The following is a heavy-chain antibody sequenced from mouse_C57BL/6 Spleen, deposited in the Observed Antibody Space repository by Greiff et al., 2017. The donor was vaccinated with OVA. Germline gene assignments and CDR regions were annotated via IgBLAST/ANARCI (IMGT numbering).Heavy chain of an antibody. V-gene: IGHV1-69*01. Sequence: QVQLQQPGAELVMPGASVKLSCKASGYTFTSYWMHWVKQRPGQGLEWIGEIDPSDSYTNYNQKFKGKSTLTVDKSSSTAYMQLSSLTSEDSAVYYCARRGGSSYYDAMDYWGQGTTVTVSS. D-gene: IGHD1-1*01. CDR1: GYTFTSYW. J-gene: IGHJ4*01. CDR2: IDPSDSYT. CDR3: ARRGGSSYYDAMDY.